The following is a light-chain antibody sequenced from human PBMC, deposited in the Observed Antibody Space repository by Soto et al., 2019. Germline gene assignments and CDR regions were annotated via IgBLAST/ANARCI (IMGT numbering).Light chain of an antibody. CDR3: QQYNSYPWT. J-gene: IGKJ1*01. V-gene: IGKV1-5*03. CDR2: KAS. CDR1: QSISSR. Sequence: DIQMTQSPSTLSASVGDRDTITCRASQSISSRLAWYQQKPEKAPKRLIYKASSLESGVPSRFSGSGSGTDFTLTISSLQPDDFATYYCQQYNSYPWTFGQGTKLEIK.